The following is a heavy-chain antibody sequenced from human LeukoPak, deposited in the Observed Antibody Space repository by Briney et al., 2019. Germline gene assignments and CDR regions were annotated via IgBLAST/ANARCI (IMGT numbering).Heavy chain of an antibody. J-gene: IGHJ4*02. V-gene: IGHV4-38-2*01. D-gene: IGHD6-19*01. Sequence: SIYHSGSTYYTPSLKRRVTISVDTSKNQFSLKLSSVTAADTAVYYCAATHTNSLSIAVLGYWGQGTLVTVSS. CDR2: IYHSGST. CDR3: AATHTNSLSIAVLGY.